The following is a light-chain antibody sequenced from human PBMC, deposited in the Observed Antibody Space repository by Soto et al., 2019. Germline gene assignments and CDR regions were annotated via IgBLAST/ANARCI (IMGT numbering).Light chain of an antibody. CDR1: SSDVGGYNY. J-gene: IGLJ2*01. CDR2: DVS. V-gene: IGLV2-14*01. Sequence: QSALTQPASVSGSPGQSITISCTGTSSDVGGYNYVSWYQQHPGKAPKLMIYDVSNRPSGVSNRFSGSKSDNTASLTISGLQAEDEADYYCSSYTSSPVFGGGTKLTVL. CDR3: SSYTSSPV.